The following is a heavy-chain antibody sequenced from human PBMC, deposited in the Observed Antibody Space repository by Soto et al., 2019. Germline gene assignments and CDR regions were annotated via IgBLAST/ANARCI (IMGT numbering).Heavy chain of an antibody. CDR3: AKDIRQAGSCLDY. J-gene: IGHJ4*02. CDR2: ISGSGGSR. CDR1: GFTFSSYA. D-gene: IGHD2-15*01. Sequence: EVQLLESGGGLVQPGGSLRLSCAASGFTFSSYAMSWFRQVPGKGLEWVSTISGSGGSRYYADSVEGRFTISRDNIKTPLYLQMNSLRAEDTATYYCAKDIRQAGSCLDYWGQGTLVTVSS. V-gene: IGHV3-23*01.